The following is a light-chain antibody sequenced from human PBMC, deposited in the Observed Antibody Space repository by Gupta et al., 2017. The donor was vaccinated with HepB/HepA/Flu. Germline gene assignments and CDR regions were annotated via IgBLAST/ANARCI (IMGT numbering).Light chain of an antibody. CDR2: EVS. J-gene: IGLJ2*01. CDR3: SSYAGSNNLG. Sequence: QSALTQPPSASGSPGQSVTISCTGTSSDVGGYNYVSWYQQHPGKAPKLMIYEVSKRPSGVPDRLSGSKSGNKASLNVSGPQAEDEADYYCSSYAGSNNLGFGGGTKLTVI. CDR1: SSDVGGYNY. V-gene: IGLV2-8*01.